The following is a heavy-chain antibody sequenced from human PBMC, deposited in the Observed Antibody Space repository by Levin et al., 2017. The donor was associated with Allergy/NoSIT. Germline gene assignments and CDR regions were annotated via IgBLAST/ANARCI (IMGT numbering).Heavy chain of an antibody. J-gene: IGHJ4*02. CDR2: IADDGWT. V-gene: IGHV3-23*01. CDR1: GFSFSSYV. Sequence: GGSLRLSCAASGFSFSSYVLGWVRQAPGKGLEWVSSIADDGWTSYHDSVKGRFSISRDSSKNTVSVQMNSLRDDDTAVYFCAAYLTGGYNPPLKFWCQGTLVTVSS. CDR3: AAYLTGGYNPPLKF. D-gene: IGHD5-24*01.